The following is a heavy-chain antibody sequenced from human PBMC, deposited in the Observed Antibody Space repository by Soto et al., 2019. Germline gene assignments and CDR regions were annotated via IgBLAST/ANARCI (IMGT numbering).Heavy chain of an antibody. CDR1: GYTFTSYD. CDR3: ARGEWAARPGGPYYYYSGMDV. V-gene: IGHV1-8*01. Sequence: ASVKVSCKASGYTFTSYDINWVRQATGQGLEWMGWMNPNSGNTGYAQKFQGRVTMTRNTSISTAYMELSSLRSEDTAVYYCARGEWAARPGGPYYYYSGMDVWGQGTRVTVSS. J-gene: IGHJ6*02. CDR2: MNPNSGNT. D-gene: IGHD6-6*01.